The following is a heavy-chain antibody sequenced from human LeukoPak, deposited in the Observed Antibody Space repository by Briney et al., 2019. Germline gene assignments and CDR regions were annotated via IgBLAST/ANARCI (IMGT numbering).Heavy chain of an antibody. CDR1: GFTFSGSA. V-gene: IGHV3-73*01. Sequence: GGSLKLPCAASGFTFSGSAMHWVRQTSGKGLEWVGRIRSKANSYATVYAASVKGRFTISRDDSKNTAYLQMNSLRAEDTAVYYCAKDKTWRREGRGDAFDIWGQGTMVTVSS. D-gene: IGHD1-26*01. J-gene: IGHJ3*02. CDR2: IRSKANSYAT. CDR3: AKDKTWRREGRGDAFDI.